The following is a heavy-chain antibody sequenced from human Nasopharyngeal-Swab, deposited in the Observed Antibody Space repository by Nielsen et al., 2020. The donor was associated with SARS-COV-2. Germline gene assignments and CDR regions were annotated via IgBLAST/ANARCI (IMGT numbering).Heavy chain of an antibody. CDR2: IYYSGST. V-gene: IGHV4-59*01. J-gene: IGHJ4*02. D-gene: IGHD3-9*01. CDR3: ASGLNWFPFDY. Sequence: RQAPGKGLEWIGYIYYSGSTNYNPSLKSRVTISVDTSKNQFSLKLSSVTAADTAVYYCASGLNWFPFDYWGQGTLVTVS.